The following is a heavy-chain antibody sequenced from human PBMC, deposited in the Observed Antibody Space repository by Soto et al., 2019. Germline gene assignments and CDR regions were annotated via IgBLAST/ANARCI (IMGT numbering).Heavy chain of an antibody. Sequence: PSETLSLTCTVSGGSVRSSNYHCTWIRQTPGKGLELIGYIDYSGSTNCNSFLKRRVTMSVDTSKNQFSLELTSLTAADTAVYYCATRFYVWGSYDIDYRGRGTQVTVSS. CDR3: ATRFYVWGSYDIDY. CDR2: IDYSGST. J-gene: IGHJ4*02. V-gene: IGHV4-61*01. D-gene: IGHD3-16*01. CDR1: GGSVRSSNYH.